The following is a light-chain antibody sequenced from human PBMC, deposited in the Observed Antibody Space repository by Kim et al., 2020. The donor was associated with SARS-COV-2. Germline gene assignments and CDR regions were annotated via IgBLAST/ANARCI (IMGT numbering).Light chain of an antibody. CDR2: SKN. CDR1: SIRSYY. Sequence: VTVGQTGRMTCPEDSIRSYYATWYQQKPGQAPVLVIYSKNSRPAGIPDRFSGSSSGNTASLTITGAQAEDEADYYCKSRGTSGNEVFGGGTQLTVL. J-gene: IGLJ2*01. V-gene: IGLV3-19*01. CDR3: KSRGTSGNEV.